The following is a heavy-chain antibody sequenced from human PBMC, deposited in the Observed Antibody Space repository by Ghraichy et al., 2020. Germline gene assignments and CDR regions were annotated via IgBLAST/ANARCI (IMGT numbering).Heavy chain of an antibody. CDR1: GFTFSSFA. J-gene: IGHJ2*01. CDR3: ARSLVRGFWYFDL. V-gene: IGHV3-30*04. Sequence: LRLSCAASGFTFSSFAIHWVRQTPGKGLEWVAVISSDGSHIYYADSATGRFTISRDNSKNALYLQMNSLRAEDTAMYSCARSLVRGFWYFDLWGRGTLVTVSS. CDR2: ISSDGSHI. D-gene: IGHD3-10*01.